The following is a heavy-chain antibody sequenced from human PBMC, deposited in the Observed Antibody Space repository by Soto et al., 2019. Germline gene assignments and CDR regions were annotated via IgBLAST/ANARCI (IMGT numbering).Heavy chain of an antibody. CDR1: GYSFSTYH. V-gene: IGHV1-46*01. CDR3: ARGDIVLVPASEGNWFDP. D-gene: IGHD2-2*01. CDR2: INPDGGAT. Sequence: QVQLVQSGAEVKMPGTSVKVSCKASGYSFSTYHIHWVRQAPGQGLEWLGFINPDGGATNYAQKFQGRLRVTRDTPTSTVSMELSSLGYDDTAVYYCARGDIVLVPASEGNWFDPWGQGTLVTVS. J-gene: IGHJ5*02.